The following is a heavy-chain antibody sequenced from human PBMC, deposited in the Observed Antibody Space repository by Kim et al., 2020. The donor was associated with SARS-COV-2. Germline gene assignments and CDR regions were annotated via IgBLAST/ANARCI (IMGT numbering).Heavy chain of an antibody. V-gene: IGHV6-1*01. CDR2: TYYRSKWYN. Sequence: SQTLSLTCAISGDSVSSNSAAWNWIRQSPSRGLEWLGRTYYRSKWYNDYAVSVKSRITINPDTSKNQFSLQLNSVTPEDTAVYYCARDSVQSSGWYGGSCVDYWGQGTLVTVSS. CDR3: ARDSVQSSGWYGGSCVDY. CDR1: GDSVSSNSAA. D-gene: IGHD6-19*01. J-gene: IGHJ4*02.